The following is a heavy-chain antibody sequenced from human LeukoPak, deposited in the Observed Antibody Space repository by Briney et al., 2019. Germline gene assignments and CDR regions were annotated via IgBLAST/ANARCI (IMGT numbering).Heavy chain of an antibody. CDR3: ARATYYYDSSGYYYFDY. D-gene: IGHD3-22*01. V-gene: IGHV1-2*02. J-gene: IGHJ4*02. CDR2: INPNSGGT. CDR1: GYTFTGYY. Sequence: ASVKVSCKASGYTFTGYYMHWVRQAPGQGLEWMGWINPNSGGTNYAQKFQGRVTMTRDTSISTAYMELGRLRSDDTAVYYCARATYYYDSSGYYYFDYWGQGTLVTVSS.